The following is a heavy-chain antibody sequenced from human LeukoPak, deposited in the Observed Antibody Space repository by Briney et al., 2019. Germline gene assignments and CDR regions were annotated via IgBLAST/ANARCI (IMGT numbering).Heavy chain of an antibody. Sequence: SETLSLTCTVSGGSISSSSYYWGWIRQPPGKGLEWIGSIHYSGSTYYNPSLKSRVTISVDTSKNQFSLKLSSVTAADTAVYYCAAPLAYCGGDCYSFGDYWGQGTLVTVSS. D-gene: IGHD2-21*02. CDR1: GGSISSSSYY. V-gene: IGHV4-39*01. CDR3: AAPLAYCGGDCYSFGDY. J-gene: IGHJ4*02. CDR2: IHYSGST.